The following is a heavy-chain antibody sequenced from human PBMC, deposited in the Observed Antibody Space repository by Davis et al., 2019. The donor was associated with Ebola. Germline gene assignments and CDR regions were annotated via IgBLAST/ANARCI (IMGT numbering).Heavy chain of an antibody. D-gene: IGHD1-1*01. CDR2: ICSSSSYI. CDR1: GFTFSSYS. J-gene: IGHJ4*02. Sequence: SLMPPCASSGFTFSSYSMNWVRQAPGKALVWVSYICSSSSYIYYADSVKGRFTISRDNAKNSLYLQMNSLRAEDTAVYYCARDRGTGTPFDYWGQGTLVTVSS. V-gene: IGHV3-21*01. CDR3: ARDRGTGTPFDY.